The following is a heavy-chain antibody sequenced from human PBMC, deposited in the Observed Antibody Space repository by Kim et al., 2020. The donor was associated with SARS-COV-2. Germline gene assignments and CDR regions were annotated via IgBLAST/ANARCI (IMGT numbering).Heavy chain of an antibody. D-gene: IGHD3-22*01. V-gene: IGHV4-39*01. CDR2: IYYSGST. CDR3: ARHDPMRISYYYDSSADDY. J-gene: IGHJ4*02. Sequence: SETLSLTCTVSGGSISSSSYYWGWIRQPPGKGLEWIGSIYYSGSTYYNPSLKSRVTISVDTSKNQFSLKLSSVTAADTAVYYCARHDPMRISYYYDSSADDYWGQGTLVTVSS. CDR1: GGSISSSSYY.